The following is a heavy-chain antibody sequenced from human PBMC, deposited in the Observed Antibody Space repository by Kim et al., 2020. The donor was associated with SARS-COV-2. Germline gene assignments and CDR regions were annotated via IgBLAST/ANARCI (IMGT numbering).Heavy chain of an antibody. CDR1: GFTFSSYA. V-gene: IGHV3-30*04. CDR3: ARDRSTGTTFVEDNYYY. Sequence: GGSLRLSCAASGFTFSSYAMHWVRQAPGKGLEWVAVISYDGSNKYYADSVKGRFTISRDNSKNTLYLQMNSLRAEDTAVYYCARDRSTGTTFVEDNYYY. J-gene: IGHJ6*01. D-gene: IGHD4-17*01. CDR2: ISYDGSNK.